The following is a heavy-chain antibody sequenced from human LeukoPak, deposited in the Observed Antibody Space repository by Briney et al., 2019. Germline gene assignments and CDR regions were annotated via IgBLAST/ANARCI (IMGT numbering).Heavy chain of an antibody. V-gene: IGHV3-33*06. CDR2: IWYDGSNK. D-gene: IGHD4-17*01. Sequence: QPGRSLRLSXAASGFTFSRYGMHWVRQAPGKGLECVAVIWYDGSNKYYADSVKGRFTISRDNSKNTLYLQMNSLRAEDTAVYYCAKNGDNSFDYWGQGTLVTVSS. CDR3: AKNGDNSFDY. J-gene: IGHJ4*02. CDR1: GFTFSRYG.